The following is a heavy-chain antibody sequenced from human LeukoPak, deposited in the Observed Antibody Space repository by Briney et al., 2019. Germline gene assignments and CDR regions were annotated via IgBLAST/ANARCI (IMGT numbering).Heavy chain of an antibody. CDR3: ARARAGDIDY. J-gene: IGHJ4*02. D-gene: IGHD6-19*01. V-gene: IGHV3-21*01. CDR2: ISSSSSYI. Sequence: NPGGSLRLSCAASGFTFSSYWMSWVRQAPGKGLEWVSSISSSSSYIYYADSVKGRFTISRDNAKNSLYLQMNSLRAEDTAVYYFARARAGDIDYWGQGTLVTVSS. CDR1: GFTFSSYW.